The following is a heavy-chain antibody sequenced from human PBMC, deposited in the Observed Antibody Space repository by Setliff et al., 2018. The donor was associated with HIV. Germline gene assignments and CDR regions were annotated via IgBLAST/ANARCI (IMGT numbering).Heavy chain of an antibody. CDR2: ISSDGISR. CDR3: ARISVASRYNSDMDV. V-gene: IGHV3-30*01. CDR1: GFT. D-gene: IGHD5-12*01. J-gene: IGHJ6*03. Sequence: PGGSLRLSCAAFGFTVHWVRQAPGKGLEWVSAISSDGISRISYADSVKGRFTISRDTSKNTLFLQINSLRPEDTAVYYCARISVASRYNSDMDVWGEGTTVTVSS.